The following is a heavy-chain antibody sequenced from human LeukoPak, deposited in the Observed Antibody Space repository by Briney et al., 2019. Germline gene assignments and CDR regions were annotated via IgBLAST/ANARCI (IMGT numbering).Heavy chain of an antibody. CDR1: GFTFSSSA. CDR3: AKQLGYCSDGSCYFPY. Sequence: GGSLRLSCAASGFTFSSSAMSWVPQAPGKGLEWVSAISNNGGYTYYADSVQGRFTISRDNSKSTLCLQMNSLRAEDTAVYYCAKQLGYCSDGSCYFPYWGQGTLVTVSS. J-gene: IGHJ4*02. V-gene: IGHV3-23*01. D-gene: IGHD2-15*01. CDR2: ISNNGGYT.